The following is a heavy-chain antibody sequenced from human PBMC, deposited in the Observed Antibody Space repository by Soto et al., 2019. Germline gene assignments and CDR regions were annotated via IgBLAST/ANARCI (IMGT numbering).Heavy chain of an antibody. Sequence: SVKVSCKASGGTFSRHSIAWVRQAPGQGLEWMGGISPTFGTATYAPKFQGRVAISADRSSNTAYMELSSLRSQDTAVYYCASERSAQYFDSWGQGTVVTVSS. CDR1: GGTFSRHS. CDR3: ASERSAQYFDS. V-gene: IGHV1-69*06. D-gene: IGHD1-26*01. CDR2: ISPTFGTA. J-gene: IGHJ4*02.